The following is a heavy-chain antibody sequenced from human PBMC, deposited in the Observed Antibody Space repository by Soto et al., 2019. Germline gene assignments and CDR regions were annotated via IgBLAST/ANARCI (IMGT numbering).Heavy chain of an antibody. V-gene: IGHV4-31*03. CDR3: ARQFSSRAFAGVDAFDI. J-gene: IGHJ3*02. CDR1: GGSISSGGYY. Sequence: QVQLQESGPGLVKPSQTLSLTCTVSGGSISSGGYYWSWIRQHPGKGLEWIGYIYYSGSTYYNPALKSRVNRSVDTSKNQFSLKLSSVTAADTAVYYCARQFSSRAFAGVDAFDIWGQGTMVTVSS. D-gene: IGHD2-2*01. CDR2: IYYSGST.